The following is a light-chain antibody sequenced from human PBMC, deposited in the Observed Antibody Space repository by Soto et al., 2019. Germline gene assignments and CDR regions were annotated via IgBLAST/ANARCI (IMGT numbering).Light chain of an antibody. Sequence: EIVMTQSPATLSVSPGERATLSCRASQSVSSNLAGYQQKPGQVPRLLLYGASTRATGSPAKFIGSGSGTEFTLTISSLQSEDFAVYYCQQYNNWPPYTFGQGTKLEIK. J-gene: IGKJ2*01. CDR1: QSVSSN. CDR2: GAS. CDR3: QQYNNWPPYT. V-gene: IGKV3-15*01.